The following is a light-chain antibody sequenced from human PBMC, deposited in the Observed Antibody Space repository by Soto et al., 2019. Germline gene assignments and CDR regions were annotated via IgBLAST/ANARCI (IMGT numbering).Light chain of an antibody. Sequence: EIVLTQSPGTLSLSPGERATLYCRASQSVGSNYLAWYQQKAGQAPRFLIYGASSRATGNPDRFSGSGSGADFTLTISRLEPEDFAVYYCLQYTTSPFTFGPGTKVDI. CDR3: LQYTTSPFT. J-gene: IGKJ3*01. CDR1: QSVGSNY. V-gene: IGKV3-20*01. CDR2: GAS.